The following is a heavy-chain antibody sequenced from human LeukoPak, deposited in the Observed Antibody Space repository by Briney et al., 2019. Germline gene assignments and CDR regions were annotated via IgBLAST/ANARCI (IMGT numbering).Heavy chain of an antibody. D-gene: IGHD6-6*01. CDR1: GGSISSNNW. Sequence: SETLSLTCAVSGGSISSNNWWGWVRQPPGKGLEWIGEIYHSGSPNYNPSLKSRVTISVDKSRNHFSLNLSSVTAADTAVYYCARGPIAARLDYWGQGTLVTVSS. CDR3: ARGPIAARLDY. J-gene: IGHJ4*02. CDR2: IYHSGSP. V-gene: IGHV4-4*02.